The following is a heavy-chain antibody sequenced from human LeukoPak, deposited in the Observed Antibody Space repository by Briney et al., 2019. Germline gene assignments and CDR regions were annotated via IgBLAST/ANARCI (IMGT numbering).Heavy chain of an antibody. CDR3: AKGARGDTVTSIVGLNWFDP. D-gene: IGHD4-17*01. CDR2: ISYDGSHK. Sequence: GWSLSLSCAASGITFRSYGMHWVRPAPGKGLEWVAVISYDGSHKYYADSVKGRFSISRDNSKSTLYLQMNSLRADDTAVYYCAKGARGDTVTSIVGLNWFDPWRQGTLVTVSS. V-gene: IGHV3-30*18. J-gene: IGHJ5*02. CDR1: GITFRSYG.